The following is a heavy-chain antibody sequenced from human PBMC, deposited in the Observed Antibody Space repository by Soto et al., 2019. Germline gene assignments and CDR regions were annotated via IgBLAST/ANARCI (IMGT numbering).Heavy chain of an antibody. V-gene: IGHV6-1*01. J-gene: IGHJ6*02. CDR3: VREVSSDSTFYGMDT. Sequence: SQTLSLTCAISGDRLFSNSAAWNWIRQSPSRGLEWLGRTYYRSKWYNDYAVSVRGRISINPDTPKNQFSLQLNSVTPEDTAVFFCVREVSSDSTFYGMDTWGQDATVPVSS. D-gene: IGHD2-21*01. CDR1: GDRLFSNSAA. CDR2: TYYRSKWYN.